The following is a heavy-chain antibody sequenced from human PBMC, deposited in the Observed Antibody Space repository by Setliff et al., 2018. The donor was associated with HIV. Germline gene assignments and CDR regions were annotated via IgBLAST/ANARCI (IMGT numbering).Heavy chain of an antibody. CDR3: ARVGRRVVVAATDY. D-gene: IGHD2-15*01. CDR2: ITHIGST. CDR1: GGSFSGYY. V-gene: IGHV4-34*01. Sequence: LSLTCAVYGGSFSGYYWTWIRQTPGKGLEWIGEITHIGSTTHTPSLRSRVSMSVDTSKNQFSLKLSSVTAADTAVYYCARVGRRVVVAATDYWGQGTLVTVSS. J-gene: IGHJ4*02.